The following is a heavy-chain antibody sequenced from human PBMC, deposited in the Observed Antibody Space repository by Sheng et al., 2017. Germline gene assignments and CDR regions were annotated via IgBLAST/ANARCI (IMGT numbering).Heavy chain of an antibody. Sequence: QVQLVESGGGVVQPGRSLRLSCAASGFTFSSYGMHWVRQAPGKGLEWVAVIWYDGSNKYYADSVKGRFTISRDNSKNTLYLQMNSLRAEDTAVYYCAIDDYGDWSFDYWGQGTLVTVSS. CDR3: AIDDYGDWSFDY. CDR2: IWYDGSNK. V-gene: IGHV3-33*01. CDR1: GFTFSSYG. J-gene: IGHJ4*02. D-gene: IGHD4-17*01.